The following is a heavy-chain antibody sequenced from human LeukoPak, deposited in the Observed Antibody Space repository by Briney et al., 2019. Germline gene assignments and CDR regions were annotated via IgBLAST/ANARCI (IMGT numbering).Heavy chain of an antibody. J-gene: IGHJ4*02. V-gene: IGHV3-7*01. CDR3: ARGQYYYDGGY. Sequence: GGSLRLSCEVSGFSISRFWMSWLRQAPGKGLEWVASINEDGSEKYYLDSVKGRFTISRDNAKNSLSLEMNSLRGEDTAIYYCARGQYYYDGGYWGQGTLVTVSS. CDR1: GFSISRFW. CDR2: INEDGSEK. D-gene: IGHD3-22*01.